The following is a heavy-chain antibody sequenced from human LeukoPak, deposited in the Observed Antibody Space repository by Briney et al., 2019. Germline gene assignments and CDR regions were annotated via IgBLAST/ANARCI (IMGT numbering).Heavy chain of an antibody. CDR1: GFTFSNYW. Sequence: GGSLRLSCAASGFTFSNYWMTWVRQAPGKGLEWVANIDQDGSEMYSVDSVKGRFSISRDSAKKALYLQMNSLRAEDTAVYYCARTYYYGSGDYYSWAYFDFWGLGTLVTVSS. CDR3: ARTYYYGSGDYYSWAYFDF. V-gene: IGHV3-7*01. D-gene: IGHD3-10*01. J-gene: IGHJ4*02. CDR2: IDQDGSEM.